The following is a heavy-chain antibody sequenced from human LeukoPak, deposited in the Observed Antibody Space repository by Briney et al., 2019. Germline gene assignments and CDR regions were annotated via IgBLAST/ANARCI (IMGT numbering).Heavy chain of an antibody. J-gene: IGHJ5*02. CDR1: GFTFSSYA. Sequence: GGSLRLSCTASGFTFSSYAMTWVRQAPGKGLECVSVISGIGTTTYYADSVKGRFTISRDNSKNTLFLQMNSLRVEDTATYYCTKKRTTSVTDWFDPWGQGTLVSVSS. V-gene: IGHV3-23*01. CDR3: TKKRTTSVTDWFDP. D-gene: IGHD4-17*01. CDR2: ISGIGTTT.